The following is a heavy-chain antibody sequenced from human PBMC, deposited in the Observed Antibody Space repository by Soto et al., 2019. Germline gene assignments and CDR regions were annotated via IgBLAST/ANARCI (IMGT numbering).Heavy chain of an antibody. J-gene: IGHJ5*02. V-gene: IGHV3-53*01. Sequence: VRQAPGKGLEWVSVIYSDGSTYYAGSVKGRFTISRDNSKNTLYLQMNSLRAEDTAVYYCASTPGDRTRAHWFDPWGQGTLVTVSS. CDR3: ASTPGDRTRAHWFDP. CDR2: IYSDGST. D-gene: IGHD2-21*02.